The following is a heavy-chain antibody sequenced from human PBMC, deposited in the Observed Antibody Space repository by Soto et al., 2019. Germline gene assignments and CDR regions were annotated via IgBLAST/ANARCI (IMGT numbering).Heavy chain of an antibody. Sequence: QVQLQESGPGLLKPSGTLSLTCAVSSGSISSSTWWTWVRQPPGKGLEWIGETHHIGNANYNPSLERRVTISLDKSKNQFSLKLTSVTAADTAVYSCAGRQYLASFDSWSQGTLVTFSS. J-gene: IGHJ4*02. CDR3: AGRQYLASFDS. CDR2: THHIGNA. CDR1: SGSISSSTW. D-gene: IGHD2-2*01. V-gene: IGHV4-4*02.